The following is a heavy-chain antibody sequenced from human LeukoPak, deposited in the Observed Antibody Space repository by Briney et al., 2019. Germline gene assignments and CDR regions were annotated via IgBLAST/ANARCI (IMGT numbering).Heavy chain of an antibody. CDR2: IYYSGST. J-gene: IGHJ4*02. V-gene: IGHV4-59*01. CDR3: ASLLTYFDY. CDR1: GGSFSGYY. Sequence: SETLSLTCAVYGGSFSGYYWSWIRQPPGKGLEWIGYIYYSGSTNYNPSLKSRVTISVDTSKNQVSLKLSSVTAADTAVYYCASLLTYFDYWGQGTLVTVSS.